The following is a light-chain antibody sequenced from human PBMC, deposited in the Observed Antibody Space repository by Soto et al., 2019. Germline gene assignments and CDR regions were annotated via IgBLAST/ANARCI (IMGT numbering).Light chain of an antibody. CDR2: DAS. V-gene: IGKV1-5*01. Sequence: DIQMTQSPSTLSASVGDRVTITCRASQSISSWLAWYQQKPRKAPKLLIYDASSLESGVPSRFSGSGSGTEFTLPISSLQPDDFSTYYCQQYNSYSPWSFGPGTKVEIK. CDR1: QSISSW. J-gene: IGKJ1*01. CDR3: QQYNSYSPWS.